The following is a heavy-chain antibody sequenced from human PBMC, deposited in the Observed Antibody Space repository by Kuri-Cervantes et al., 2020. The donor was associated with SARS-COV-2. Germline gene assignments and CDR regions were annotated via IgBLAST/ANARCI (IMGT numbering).Heavy chain of an antibody. Sequence: SETLSLTCAVYGGSFSGYYWSWVRQPPGKGLEWIGEINHSGSTNYNPSLKSRVTISVDTSKNQFTLKLSSVTAADTAMYYCARLLLRPTYYYYYGMDVWGQGTTVTVSS. CDR2: INHSGST. V-gene: IGHV4-34*01. D-gene: IGHD2-15*01. J-gene: IGHJ6*02. CDR1: GGSFSGYY. CDR3: ARLLLRPTYYYYYGMDV.